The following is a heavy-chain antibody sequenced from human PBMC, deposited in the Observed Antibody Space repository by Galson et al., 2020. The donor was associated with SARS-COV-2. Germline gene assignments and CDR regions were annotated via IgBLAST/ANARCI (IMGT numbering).Heavy chain of an antibody. J-gene: IGHJ4*02. Sequence: SQASETLSLTCAVYGGSFSGYYWGWVRQSPGKGLEWIGEITPSGSITSNPSLTSRVTISKDMSRNQFSLRLKSVTAEDTAVYYCARDHAVAGTDTFWNDLSYWGQGTLVTVSS. D-gene: IGHD6-19*01. V-gene: IGHV4-34*01. CDR2: ITPSGSI. CDR3: ARDHAVAGTDTFWNDLSY. CDR1: GGSFSGYY.